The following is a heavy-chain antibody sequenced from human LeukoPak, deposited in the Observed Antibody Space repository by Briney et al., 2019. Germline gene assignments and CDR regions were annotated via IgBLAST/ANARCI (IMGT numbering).Heavy chain of an antibody. CDR3: ARGLAAAGTVLRAFDY. V-gene: IGHV3-66*01. CDR1: GFTVISNR. J-gene: IGHJ4*02. CDR2: IFSGDIT. Sequence: GDSLTLSCSASGFTVISNRMSWVRQAPRKGLEWVSIIFSGDITCSPDSVRGRFTISRDNSKNTLYLQMNSLSAEDTAVYYCARGLAAAGTVLRAFDYWGQGTLVTVSS. D-gene: IGHD6-13*01.